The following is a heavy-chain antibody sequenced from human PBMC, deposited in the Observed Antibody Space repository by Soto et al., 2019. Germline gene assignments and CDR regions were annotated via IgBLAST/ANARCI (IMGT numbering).Heavy chain of an antibody. CDR2: IDPGDSET. D-gene: IGHD2-21*01. V-gene: IGHV5-10-1*01. Sequence: PGESLKSSGKGSGYSFTSYWISWVRQMPGKGLEWMGRIDPGDSETKYSPSFPGNVTISADKSISTAYVQWSSMKASDPDMYYCARGESRSNHCYGDAFAIWGQGTTVTVSS. CDR3: ARGESRSNHCYGDAFAI. J-gene: IGHJ3*02. CDR1: GYSFTSYW.